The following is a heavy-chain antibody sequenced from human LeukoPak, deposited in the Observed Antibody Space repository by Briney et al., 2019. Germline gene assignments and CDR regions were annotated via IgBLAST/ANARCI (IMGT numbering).Heavy chain of an antibody. CDR2: IYTSGGT. CDR1: GGSISSGSYY. Sequence: SETLSLTCTVSGGSISSGSYYWSWIRQPAGKGLEWIGRIYTSGGTNYNPSLKSRVTISVDTSKNQFSLKLSSVTAADTAVYYCARGSSTRRGSFDPWGQGTLVTVSS. D-gene: IGHD2-2*01. CDR3: ARGSSTRRGSFDP. J-gene: IGHJ5*02. V-gene: IGHV4-61*02.